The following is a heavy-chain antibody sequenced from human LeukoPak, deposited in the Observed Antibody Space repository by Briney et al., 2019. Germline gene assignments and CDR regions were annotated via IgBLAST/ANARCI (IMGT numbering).Heavy chain of an antibody. V-gene: IGHV1-2*02. CDR2: INPNSGGT. J-gene: IGHJ5*02. Sequence: GASVKVSCKASGYTFTGYYMHWVRQAPGQGLEWMGWINPNSGGTNYAQKFQGRVTMTRDTSISTAYMELSRLRSDDTAVYYCARDGPIYYDSSGYYLNWFDPWGQGTLVTVSS. CDR1: GYTFTGYY. CDR3: ARDGPIYYDSSGYYLNWFDP. D-gene: IGHD3-22*01.